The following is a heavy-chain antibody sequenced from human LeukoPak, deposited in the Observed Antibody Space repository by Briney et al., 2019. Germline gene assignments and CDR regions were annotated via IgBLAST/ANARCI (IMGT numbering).Heavy chain of an antibody. CDR3: AKDNDFWSGVVDY. CDR1: GFTFDDYA. J-gene: IGHJ4*02. Sequence: GGSLRLSCAASGFTFDDYAMHWVRQAPGKGLEWVSLVSGDGVSTYYADSVKGRFTISRDNSKNSLYLQMNSLRTEDTAVYYCAKDNDFWSGVVDYWGQGTLVTVS. CDR2: VSGDGVST. V-gene: IGHV3-43*02. D-gene: IGHD3-3*01.